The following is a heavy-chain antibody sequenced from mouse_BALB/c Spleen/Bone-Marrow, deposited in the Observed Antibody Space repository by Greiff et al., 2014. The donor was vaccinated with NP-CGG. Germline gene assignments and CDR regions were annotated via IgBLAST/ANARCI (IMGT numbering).Heavy chain of an antibody. CDR3: ARQYGNLGVMDY. CDR2: ISSGGSYT. V-gene: IGHV5-6*01. CDR1: GFTFSSYG. J-gene: IGHJ4*01. Sequence: HLVESGGDLVKPGGSLKLSCAASGFTFSSYGMSWVRQTPDKRLEWVATISSGGSYTYYPDSVKGRFTISRDNAKNTLYLQMSSLKSEDTAMYYCARQYGNLGVMDYWGQGTSVTVSS. D-gene: IGHD2-1*01.